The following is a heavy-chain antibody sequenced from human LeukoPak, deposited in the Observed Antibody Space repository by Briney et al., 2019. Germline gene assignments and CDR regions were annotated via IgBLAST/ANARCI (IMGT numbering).Heavy chain of an antibody. V-gene: IGHV4-59*01. CDR1: GDSINKYF. CDR2: ISHSGNT. Sequence: SETLSLTCTVSGDSINKYFWSWLRQSPGKGLEWIGYISHSGNTNYNPSLKSRVTISLDKSNNQFSLRLSSVTAADTAVYYCARMVRGVIVSLDYWGQGTLVTVSS. J-gene: IGHJ4*02. D-gene: IGHD3-10*01. CDR3: ARMVRGVIVSLDY.